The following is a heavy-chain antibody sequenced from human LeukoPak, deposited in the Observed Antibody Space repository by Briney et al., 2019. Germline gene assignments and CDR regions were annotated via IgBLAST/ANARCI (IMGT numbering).Heavy chain of an antibody. Sequence: GGSLRLSCAASGFTFSSYAMSWVRQAPGKGLEWVSAISGSGGSTYYADSVKGRFTISRDNSKNTLYLQMNSLRAEDTAVYYCAKDESDIVVVPAAMEFDPWGQGTLVTVSS. CDR2: ISGSGGST. D-gene: IGHD2-2*01. CDR1: GFTFSSYA. J-gene: IGHJ5*02. CDR3: AKDESDIVVVPAAMEFDP. V-gene: IGHV3-23*01.